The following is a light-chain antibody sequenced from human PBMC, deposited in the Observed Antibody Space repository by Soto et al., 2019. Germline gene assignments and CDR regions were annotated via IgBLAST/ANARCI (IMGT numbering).Light chain of an antibody. CDR1: QNVKSG. V-gene: IGKV3-15*01. J-gene: IGKJ1*01. Sequence: EIVLTQSPSTLSVSPGDRATLSCRASQNVKSGLAWYQHTPGQAPRLLIYGASTRATGIPARFSGSGSETDFTLTISRLEPEDFAVYYCQQYGRPFGQGTKVDIK. CDR3: QQYGRP. CDR2: GAS.